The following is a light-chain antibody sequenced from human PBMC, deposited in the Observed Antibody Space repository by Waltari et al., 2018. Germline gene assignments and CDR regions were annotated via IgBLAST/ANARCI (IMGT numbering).Light chain of an antibody. V-gene: IGKV3-20*01. J-gene: IGKJ4*01. CDR1: QTVRTTY. CDR3: QQYDISPLT. Sequence: EIVLTQSPGTLSLSPGERATLSCRASQTVRTTYLALYQQKPGQPPTLLIYCASSRATGIPDRFSGSGSGTDFSLTISSLEPEDFAVYYCQQYDISPLTFGGGTKVEIK. CDR2: CAS.